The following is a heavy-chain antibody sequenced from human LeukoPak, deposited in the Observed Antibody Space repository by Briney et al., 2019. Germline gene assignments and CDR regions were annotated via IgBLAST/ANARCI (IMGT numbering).Heavy chain of an antibody. V-gene: IGHV3-48*01. CDR2: ISSSSSTI. Sequence: GGSLRLSCAASGFTFSSYSMNWVRQAPGKGLEWVSYISSSSSTIYYADSVKGRFTISRDNAKNSLYLQMNSLRAEDTAVYYCARENRYSYGFNYYYYIDVWGKGTTVTVSS. CDR3: ARENRYSYGFNYYYYIDV. CDR1: GFTFSSYS. J-gene: IGHJ6*03. D-gene: IGHD5-18*01.